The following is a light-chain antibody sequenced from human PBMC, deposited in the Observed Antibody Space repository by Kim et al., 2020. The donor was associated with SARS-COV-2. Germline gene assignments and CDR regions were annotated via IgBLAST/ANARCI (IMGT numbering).Light chain of an antibody. J-gene: IGLJ3*02. CDR2: YNS. CDR1: YIGSKS. V-gene: IGLV3-21*04. Sequence: SYELTQPPSVSVAPGETAKITCGGNYIGSKSIHWYQLKPRQAPVLLISYNSDRPSGTPERFSGSNSGNTATLTISRVGAGDEVDYYCQVWDSTSDLWVFGGGTQLTVL. CDR3: QVWDSTSDLWV.